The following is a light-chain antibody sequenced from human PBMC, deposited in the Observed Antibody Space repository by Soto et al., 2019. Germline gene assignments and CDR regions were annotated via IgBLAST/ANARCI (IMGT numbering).Light chain of an antibody. CDR1: QSISSW. CDR2: KAS. J-gene: IGKJ1*01. V-gene: IGKV1-5*03. CDR3: QQYNSFWT. Sequence: DVQMTQSPSTLSAAIGDSVSITCRASQSISSWLAWYQQKPGKAPKLLIYKASALESGVPPRFSGSGSGTEFTLTISSLQPEDFATYYCQQYNSFWTFGQGTRVEIK.